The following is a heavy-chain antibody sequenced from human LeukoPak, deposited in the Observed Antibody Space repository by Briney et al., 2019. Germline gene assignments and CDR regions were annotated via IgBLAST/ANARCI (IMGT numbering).Heavy chain of an antibody. CDR3: TREISGYDSDAFDI. Sequence: GGSLRLSCVASGLTLSDSALHWVRQASGKGLEWVGRIRDKAKIYATSYAASVRGRFTISRDDSKNTAYLQMNSLKTEDTAVYFCTREISGYDSDAFDIWGQGTMVTVSS. J-gene: IGHJ3*02. CDR1: GLTLSDSA. V-gene: IGHV3-73*01. CDR2: IRDKAKIYAT. D-gene: IGHD5-12*01.